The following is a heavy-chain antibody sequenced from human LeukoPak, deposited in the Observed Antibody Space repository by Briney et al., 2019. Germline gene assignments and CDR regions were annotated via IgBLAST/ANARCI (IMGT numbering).Heavy chain of an antibody. CDR2: VSGSGSST. CDR1: GFTFSSYA. Sequence: GGSLRLSCAASGFTFSSYAMSWVRQAPGTGLEWVSAVSGSGSSTHYADSVKGRFTISRDNSKNTLYLQMGSLRAKDMAVYYCARDFVHYYDSSGFEYYFDFWGQGTLVTVSS. D-gene: IGHD3-22*01. V-gene: IGHV3-23*01. J-gene: IGHJ4*02. CDR3: ARDFVHYYDSSGFEYYFDF.